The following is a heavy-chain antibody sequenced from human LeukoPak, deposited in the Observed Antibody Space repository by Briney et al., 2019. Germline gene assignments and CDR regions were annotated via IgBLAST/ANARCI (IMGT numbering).Heavy chain of an antibody. CDR1: GGSISSYY. V-gene: IGHV4-59*01. Sequence: SETLSLTCTVSGGSISSYYWSWIRQPPGKGLEWIGYIYYNGSTNYNPSLKSRVTISVDTSKKQFSLKLNSVTAADTAVYYCARDLYASGNYRSYWYFDLWGRGTLVTVSS. CDR3: ARDLYASGNYRSYWYFDL. J-gene: IGHJ2*01. D-gene: IGHD3-10*01. CDR2: IYYNGST.